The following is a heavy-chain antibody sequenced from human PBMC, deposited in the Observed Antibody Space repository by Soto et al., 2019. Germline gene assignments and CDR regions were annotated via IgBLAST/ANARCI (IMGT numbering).Heavy chain of an antibody. CDR3: AKNGQWLATPPEA. J-gene: IGHJ4*02. Sequence: PVGSLRLSCAASGFTFSSYAMSWVRQAPGKGLEWVSAISGSGGSTYYADSVEVRFTVSRDNSKNKLHLQMNDLRAEDTATYYCAKNGQWLATPPEAWGQGTLVTVSS. CDR1: GFTFSSYA. CDR2: ISGSGGST. D-gene: IGHD6-19*01. V-gene: IGHV3-23*01.